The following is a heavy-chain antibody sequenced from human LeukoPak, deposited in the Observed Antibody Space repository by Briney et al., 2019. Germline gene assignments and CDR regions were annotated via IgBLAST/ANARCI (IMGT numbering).Heavy chain of an antibody. CDR1: GYTFTSYY. D-gene: IGHD5-12*01. CDR3: ARDHHPLSGYDFISGGDPDRNYYYYYMDV. Sequence: GASVKVSCKPSGYTFTSYYMHWVRQAPGQGLEWMGIINPSGGSTSYAQKFQGRVTMTRDMSTSTVYMELSSLRSEDTAVYYCARDHHPLSGYDFISGGDPDRNYYYYYMDVWGKGTTVTVSS. J-gene: IGHJ6*03. V-gene: IGHV1-46*01. CDR2: INPSGGST.